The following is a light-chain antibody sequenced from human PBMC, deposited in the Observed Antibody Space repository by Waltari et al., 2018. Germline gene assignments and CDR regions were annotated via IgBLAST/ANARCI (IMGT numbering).Light chain of an antibody. CDR2: DVS. Sequence: QSALTQPASVSGSPGQSITISCTGTSSDVGGSHHVPWYQQHPGKAPKFIIYDVSKRPSGVSNRFSGSKSGNTASLTISGLQAEDEADYYCCSYAGSSTPVIFGGGTKLTVL. CDR1: SSDVGGSHH. J-gene: IGLJ2*01. CDR3: CSYAGSSTPVI. V-gene: IGLV2-23*02.